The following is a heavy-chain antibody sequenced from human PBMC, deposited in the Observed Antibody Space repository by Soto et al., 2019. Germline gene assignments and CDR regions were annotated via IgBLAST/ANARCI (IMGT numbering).Heavy chain of an antibody. J-gene: IGHJ6*02. CDR1: GGSINSGGYS. V-gene: IGHV4-61*08. CDR3: ARQGFGALHGLVDV. D-gene: IGHD3-10*01. CDR2: VHYSWGS. Sequence: SETLSLTCTVSGGSINSGGYSWTWIRQPPGKGLEWIGYVHYSWGSNYNPSLKSRVAISLDTSKSQFSLKLTSVTATDTAVYYCARQGFGALHGLVDVWGQGTTVTVSS.